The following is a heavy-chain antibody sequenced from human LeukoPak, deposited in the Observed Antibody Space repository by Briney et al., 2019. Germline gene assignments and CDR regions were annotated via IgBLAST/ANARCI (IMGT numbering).Heavy chain of an antibody. CDR1: GFTFSSYS. D-gene: IGHD5-12*01. CDR3: AKGGGYDFRNAFDI. J-gene: IGHJ3*02. V-gene: IGHV3-9*01. Sequence: PGGSLRLSCAASGFTFSSYSMNWVRQAPGKGLEWVSGISWNSGSIGYADSVKGRFTISRDNAKNSLYLQMNSLRAEDTALYYCAKGGGYDFRNAFDIWGQGTMVTVSS. CDR2: ISWNSGSI.